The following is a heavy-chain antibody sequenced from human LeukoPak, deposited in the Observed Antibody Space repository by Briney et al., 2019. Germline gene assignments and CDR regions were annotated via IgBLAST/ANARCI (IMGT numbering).Heavy chain of an antibody. CDR1: GYTFTGYY. J-gene: IGHJ6*03. CDR2: INPNSGGT. CDR3: ARVVVPRVYYGSGAYYYMDV. V-gene: IGHV1-2*02. Sequence: VASVKVSCKASGYTFTGYYMHWVRQAPGQGLEWMGWINPNSGGTNYAQKFQGRVTMTRDTSISTAYMELSRLRSDDTAVYYCARVVVPRVYYGSGAYYYMDVWGKGTTVTISS. D-gene: IGHD3-10*01.